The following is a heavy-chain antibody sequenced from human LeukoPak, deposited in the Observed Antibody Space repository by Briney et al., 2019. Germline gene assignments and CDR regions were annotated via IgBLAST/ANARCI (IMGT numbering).Heavy chain of an antibody. CDR2: IVVGSGNT. CDR3: AAVASGSYRSSDAFDI. Sequence: SVKVSCKAPGFTFTSSAMQWVRQARGQRLEWIGWIVVGSGNTNDAQKFQERVTITRDMSTSTAYMELSSLRSEDTAVYYCAAVASGSYRSSDAFDIWGQGTMVTVSS. J-gene: IGHJ3*02. CDR1: GFTFTSSA. D-gene: IGHD3-16*02. V-gene: IGHV1-58*02.